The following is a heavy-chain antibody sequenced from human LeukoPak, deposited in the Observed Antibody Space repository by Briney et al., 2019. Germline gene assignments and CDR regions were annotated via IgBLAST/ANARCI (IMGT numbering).Heavy chain of an antibody. J-gene: IGHJ6*03. Sequence: SETLSLTCAVYGGSFSGYYWSWIRQPPGKGLEWIGEINHSGSTNYNPSLKSRVTISVDTSKNQFSLKLSSVTAADTAVYYCARGRGAHVDIVATIQNYYYYYYMDVWGKGTTVTVSS. CDR2: INHSGST. CDR1: GGSFSGYY. D-gene: IGHD5-12*01. CDR3: ARGRGAHVDIVATIQNYYYYYYMDV. V-gene: IGHV4-34*01.